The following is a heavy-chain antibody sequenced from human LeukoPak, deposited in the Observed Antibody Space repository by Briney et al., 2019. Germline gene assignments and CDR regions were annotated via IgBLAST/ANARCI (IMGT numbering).Heavy chain of an antibody. Sequence: ASVKVSCKASGYTFTGYYMHWVRQAPGQGLEWRGWINPNSGGTNYAQKFQGRVTMTRDTSISTAYMELSRLRSDDTGVYYCARTREYSSTWFFPPFDPWGQGTLVTVSS. CDR2: INPNSGGT. J-gene: IGHJ5*02. V-gene: IGHV1-2*02. CDR1: GYTFTGYY. D-gene: IGHD6-13*01. CDR3: ARTREYSSTWFFPPFDP.